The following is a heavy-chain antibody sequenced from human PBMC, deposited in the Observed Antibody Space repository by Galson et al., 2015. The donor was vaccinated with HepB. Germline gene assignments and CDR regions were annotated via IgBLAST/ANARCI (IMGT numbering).Heavy chain of an antibody. D-gene: IGHD3-10*01. CDR3: ARDWEGSGSGRDAFDI. Sequence: SLRLSCAASGFTFSSYAMHWVRQAPGKGLEWVAVISYDGSNKYYADSVKGRFTISRDNSKNTLYLQMNSLRAEDTAVYYCARDWEGSGSGRDAFDIWGQGTMVTVSS. CDR1: GFTFSSYA. V-gene: IGHV3-30*04. CDR2: ISYDGSNK. J-gene: IGHJ3*02.